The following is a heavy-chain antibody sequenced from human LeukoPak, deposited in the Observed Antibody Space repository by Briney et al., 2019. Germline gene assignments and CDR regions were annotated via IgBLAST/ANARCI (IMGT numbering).Heavy chain of an antibody. D-gene: IGHD2-2*02. Sequence: PGASLRLSCAASGFIFSSYAMSWVRQAPGKGLEWVSAISGDGSSTYCADSVKGRFTIFRDNSKTTLYLQMNSLRVEDTAVYYCAKGGYCSSSSCYTSWFDPWGQGTLVTVSP. CDR3: AKGGYCSSSSCYTSWFDP. J-gene: IGHJ5*02. V-gene: IGHV3-23*01. CDR2: ISGDGSST. CDR1: GFIFSSYA.